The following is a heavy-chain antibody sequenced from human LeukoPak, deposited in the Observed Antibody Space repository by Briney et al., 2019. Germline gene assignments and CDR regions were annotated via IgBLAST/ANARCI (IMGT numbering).Heavy chain of an antibody. Sequence: SETLSLTCTVSGGSISSSYYYWGWIRQPPGKGLEWIGSIYSSGSTYYNPSLKSRVTISVDTSKIQFSLKLNSVTAADTAVYYCARARSGYFDAFDIWGQGTMVTVSS. CDR3: ARARSGYFDAFDI. V-gene: IGHV4-39*07. CDR1: GGSISSSYYY. D-gene: IGHD3-22*01. J-gene: IGHJ3*02. CDR2: IYSSGST.